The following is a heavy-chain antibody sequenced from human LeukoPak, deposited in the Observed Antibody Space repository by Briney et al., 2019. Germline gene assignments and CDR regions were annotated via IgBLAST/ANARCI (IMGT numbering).Heavy chain of an antibody. CDR1: GFTFSSYG. CDR3: AKDISPWSVTPYYFDY. CDR2: IWYDGSNK. J-gene: IGHJ4*02. Sequence: PGGSLRLSRAASGFTFSSYGMHWVRQAPGKGLEWVAVIWYDGSNKYYADSVKGRFTISRDNSKNTLYLQMNSLRAEDTAVYYCAKDISPWSVTPYYFDYWGQGTLVTVSS. D-gene: IGHD4-17*01. V-gene: IGHV3-33*06.